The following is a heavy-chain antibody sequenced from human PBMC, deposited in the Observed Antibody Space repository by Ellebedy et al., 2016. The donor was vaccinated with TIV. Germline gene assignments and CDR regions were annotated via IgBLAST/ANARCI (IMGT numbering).Heavy chain of an antibody. CDR3: ARDTAAGTWYYYYGMDV. CDR1: GYSISSGYY. CDR2: IYHSGST. Sequence: GSLRLXXTVSGYSISSGYYWGWIRQPPGKGLEWIGSIYHSGSTYYNPSLKSRVTISVDTSKNQFSLKLSSVTAADTAVYYCARDTAAGTWYYYYGMDVWGQGATVTVSS. V-gene: IGHV4-38-2*02. D-gene: IGHD6-13*01. J-gene: IGHJ6*02.